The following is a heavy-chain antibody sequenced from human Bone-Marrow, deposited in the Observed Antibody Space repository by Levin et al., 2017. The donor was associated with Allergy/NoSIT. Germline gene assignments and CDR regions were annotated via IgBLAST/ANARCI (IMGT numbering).Heavy chain of an antibody. D-gene: IGHD3-3*01. CDR2: ITPGVATT. CDR3: ARAWGITSVGVDPFFGY. CDR1: GFTFKNYA. Sequence: GESLKISCAGSGFTFKNYALSWVRQAPGKGLEWVSTITPGVATTYHADSVQGRFTISRDNLQSTLYLQMDSLRDEDTALYFCARAWGITSVGVDPFFGYWGQGDLVTVSS. V-gene: IGHV3-23*01. J-gene: IGHJ4*02.